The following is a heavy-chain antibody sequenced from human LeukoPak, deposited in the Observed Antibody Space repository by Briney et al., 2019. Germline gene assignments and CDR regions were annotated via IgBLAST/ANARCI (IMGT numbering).Heavy chain of an antibody. CDR1: GFTFSSYW. CDR2: IKQDGSEK. J-gene: IGHJ3*02. D-gene: IGHD1-26*01. Sequence: GGSLRLSCAASGFTFSSYWMSWVRQAPGKGLEWVANIKQDGSEKYYVDSVKGRFTISRDNAKKSLYLQMNSLRAEDTAVYYCAKVPGANFIDAFDIWGQGTMVTVSS. V-gene: IGHV3-7*03. CDR3: AKVPGANFIDAFDI.